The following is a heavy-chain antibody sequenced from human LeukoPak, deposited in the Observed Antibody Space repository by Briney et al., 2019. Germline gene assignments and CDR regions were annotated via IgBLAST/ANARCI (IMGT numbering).Heavy chain of an antibody. CDR2: IYSGGST. CDR3: ARDTYQPLLYYYYCGMDV. Sequence: GGSLRLSCAASGFTVSSNYMSWVRQAPGKGLEWVSVIYSGGSTYYADSVKGRFTISRDNAKNSLYLQMNSLRAEDTAVYYCARDTYQPLLYYYYCGMDVWGQGTTVTVSS. CDR1: GFTVSSNY. D-gene: IGHD2-2*01. V-gene: IGHV3-53*01. J-gene: IGHJ6*02.